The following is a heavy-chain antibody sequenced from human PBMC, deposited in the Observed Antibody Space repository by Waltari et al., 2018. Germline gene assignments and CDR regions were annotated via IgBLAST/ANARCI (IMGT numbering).Heavy chain of an antibody. V-gene: IGHV4-59*01. D-gene: IGHD5-18*01. Sequence: QVQLQESGPGLVKPSETLSLTCTVSGGSISSYYWSWIRQPPGKGLEWIGYIYYSGSTNYNPSLKSRVTIAVDTSKNQFSLKLSSVTAADTAVYYCARGPGYSYGYSFDYWGQGTLVTVSS. CDR3: ARGPGYSYGYSFDY. CDR1: GGSISSYY. J-gene: IGHJ4*02. CDR2: IYYSGST.